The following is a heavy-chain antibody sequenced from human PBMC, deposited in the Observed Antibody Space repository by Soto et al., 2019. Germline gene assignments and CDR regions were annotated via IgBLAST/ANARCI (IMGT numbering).Heavy chain of an antibody. CDR2: INHSGST. J-gene: IGHJ6*03. V-gene: IGHV4-34*01. CDR3: ARGRAGGYYYYMDV. Sequence: PLEILSLTCAVYGGSFSGYYWSWIRQPPGKGLEWIGEINHSGSTNYNPSLKSRVTISVDTSKNQFSLKLSSVTAADTAVYYCARGRAGGYYYYMDVWGKGTTVTVSS. CDR1: GGSFSGYY. D-gene: IGHD3-16*01.